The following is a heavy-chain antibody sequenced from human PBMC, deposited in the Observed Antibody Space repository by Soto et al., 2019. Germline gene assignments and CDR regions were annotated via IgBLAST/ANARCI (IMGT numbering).Heavy chain of an antibody. D-gene: IGHD3-16*01. CDR2: IKKDGREK. Sequence: GGSLRLSCAASGFTFSNYWLSWVRQAPGKGLEWVANIKKDGREKYYGGSVVARFTVSRDNAENSLYLQMNSLRAEDTAVYYCARLYLTASITSLDYWGQGTLVTVSS. CDR1: GFTFSNYW. V-gene: IGHV3-7*01. CDR3: ARLYLTASITSLDY. J-gene: IGHJ4*02.